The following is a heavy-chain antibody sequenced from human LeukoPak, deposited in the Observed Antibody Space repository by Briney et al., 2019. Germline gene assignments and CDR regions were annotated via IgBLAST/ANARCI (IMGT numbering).Heavy chain of an antibody. Sequence: GGSLRLSCAASGFTFSSYAMSWVRQAPGKGLEWVSAISGSGGSTYYADSVKGRFTISRDNSKNTLYLQMNSLRAEGTAVYYCAKDRSSSWYPYYFGYWGQGTLVTVSS. J-gene: IGHJ4*02. CDR1: GFTFSSYA. V-gene: IGHV3-23*01. D-gene: IGHD6-13*01. CDR2: ISGSGGST. CDR3: AKDRSSSWYPYYFGY.